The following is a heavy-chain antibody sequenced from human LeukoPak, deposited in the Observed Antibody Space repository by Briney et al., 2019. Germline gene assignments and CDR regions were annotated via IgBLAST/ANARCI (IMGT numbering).Heavy chain of an antibody. D-gene: IGHD6-13*01. CDR3: ARFRSKQQYHDAFDI. J-gene: IGHJ3*02. CDR1: GGSVSSHY. Sequence: SETLSLICTVSGGSVSSHYWSWIRQPPGKGLEWIGYIYYSGSTNYNPSLKSRVTISVDTSKNQFSLKLSSVTAADTAVYYCARFRSKQQYHDAFDIWGQGTMVTVSS. CDR2: IYYSGST. V-gene: IGHV4-59*02.